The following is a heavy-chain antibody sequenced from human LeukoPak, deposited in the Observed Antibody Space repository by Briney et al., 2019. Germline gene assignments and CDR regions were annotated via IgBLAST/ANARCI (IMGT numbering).Heavy chain of an antibody. CDR2: INPSGGST. V-gene: IGHV1-46*01. CDR3: AREMYSSSWSEGYYYGMDV. CDR1: GYTFTSYA. J-gene: IGHJ6*02. Sequence: ASVKVSCKASGYTFTSYAMNWVRQAPGQGLEWMGIINPSGGSTSYAQKFQGRVTMTRDTSTSTVYMELSSLRSEDTAVYYCAREMYSSSWSEGYYYGMDVWGQGTTVTVSS. D-gene: IGHD6-13*01.